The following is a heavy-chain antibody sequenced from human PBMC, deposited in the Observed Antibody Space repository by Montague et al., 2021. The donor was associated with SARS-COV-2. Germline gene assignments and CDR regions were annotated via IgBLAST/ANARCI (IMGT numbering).Heavy chain of an antibody. D-gene: IGHD1-1*01. CDR3: TSGREGNYNVMDV. CDR1: GDSVSSNSAT. CDR2: TYYRSKWYN. Sequence: CAISGDSVSSNSATWNWVRLSPLSGLEWLGRTYYRSKWYNDYAVSVRGRVTINPDTSKNQFSLQLNSVTPVDTAIYYCTSGREGNYNVMDVWGQGTTVTVSS. V-gene: IGHV6-1*01. J-gene: IGHJ6*02.